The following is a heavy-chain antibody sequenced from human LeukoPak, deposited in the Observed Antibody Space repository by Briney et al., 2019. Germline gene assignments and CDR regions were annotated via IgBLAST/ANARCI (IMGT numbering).Heavy chain of an antibody. CDR1: GFTFSSYS. CDR2: ISSSSSSYI. CDR3: ARVGLTYYYDSSGYYGWGDYYYYYMDV. J-gene: IGHJ6*03. D-gene: IGHD3-22*01. V-gene: IGHV3-21*01. Sequence: GGSLRLSCAASGFTFSSYSMNWVRQAPGKGLEWVSSISSSSSSYIYYADSVKGRFTISRDNAKNSLYLQMNSLRAEDTAVYYCARVGLTYYYDSSGYYGWGDYYYYYMDVWGKGTTVTVSS.